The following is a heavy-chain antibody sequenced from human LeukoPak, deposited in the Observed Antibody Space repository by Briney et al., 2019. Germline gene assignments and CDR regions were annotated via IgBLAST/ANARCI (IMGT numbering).Heavy chain of an antibody. CDR3: ARDLGSGTTTHFDY. V-gene: IGHV1-18*01. CDR1: GYTFTSYV. D-gene: IGHD1-7*01. J-gene: IGHJ4*02. CDR2: ISAYNGNT. Sequence: ASVKVSCKASGYTFTSYVISWVRQAPGQGLEWMGWISAYNGNTNYAQKLQGRVTMTTDTSTSTAYMELRSLRSDDTAVYYCARDLGSGTTTHFDYWGQGTLVTVSS.